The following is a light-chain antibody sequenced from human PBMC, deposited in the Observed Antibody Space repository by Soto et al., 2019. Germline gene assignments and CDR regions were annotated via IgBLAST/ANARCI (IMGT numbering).Light chain of an antibody. CDR2: DNS. J-gene: IGLJ3*02. Sequence: QSVLTQPPSVSAARGQKVTIACSGGNSNIGNNYVSWYRQFPGTAPKLLIYDNSKRPSGIPDRFSGSKSGTSATLGITGLQTGDEADYFCATWDTSLSTGWVFGGGTKLTVL. CDR3: ATWDTSLSTGWV. CDR1: NSNIGNNY. V-gene: IGLV1-51*01.